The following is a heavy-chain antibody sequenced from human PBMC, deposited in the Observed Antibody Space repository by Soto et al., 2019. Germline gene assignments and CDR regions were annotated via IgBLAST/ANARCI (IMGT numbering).Heavy chain of an antibody. J-gene: IGHJ5*02. CDR3: ARGPYGDYAIFWFDP. CDR2: IKQDGSEK. D-gene: IGHD4-17*01. V-gene: IGHV3-7*01. CDR1: GFTFSSYW. Sequence: GGSLRLSCAASGFTFSSYWMSWVRQAPGKGLEWVANIKQDGSEKYYVDSVKGRFTISRDNAKNSLYLQMNSLRAEDTAVYYCARGPYGDYAIFWFDPWGQGTLVTVSS.